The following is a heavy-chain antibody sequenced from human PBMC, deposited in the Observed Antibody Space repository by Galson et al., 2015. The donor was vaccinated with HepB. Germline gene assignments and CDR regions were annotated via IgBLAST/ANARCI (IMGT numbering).Heavy chain of an antibody. Sequence: SLRLSCAASGFTFSSYEMNWVRQAPGKGLEWVSYISSSGSTIYYADSVKGRFTISRDNAKNSLYLQMNSLRAEDTAVYYCAGECMITFGGVIVRNYGMDVWGQGTTVTVSS. CDR1: GFTFSSYE. CDR2: ISSSGSTI. D-gene: IGHD3-16*02. V-gene: IGHV3-48*03. J-gene: IGHJ6*02. CDR3: AGECMITFGGVIVRNYGMDV.